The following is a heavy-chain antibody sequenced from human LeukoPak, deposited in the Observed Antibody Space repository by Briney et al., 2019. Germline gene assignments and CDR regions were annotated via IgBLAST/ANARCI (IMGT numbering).Heavy chain of an antibody. CDR2: IRYDGTNK. Sequence: GESLKISCAASGFTFSNYGMHWVRQAPGKGLEWVAFIRYDGTNKYYADSVKGRFTISRDNSQNTFYLQMTSLRAEDTAVYYCAKDQEGGAGTGRFDYWGQGTLVTVSS. J-gene: IGHJ4*02. D-gene: IGHD6-13*01. V-gene: IGHV3-30*02. CDR3: AKDQEGGAGTGRFDY. CDR1: GFTFSNYG.